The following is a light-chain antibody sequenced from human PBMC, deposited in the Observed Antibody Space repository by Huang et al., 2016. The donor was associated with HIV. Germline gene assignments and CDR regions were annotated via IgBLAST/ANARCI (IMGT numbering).Light chain of an antibody. V-gene: IGKV1-5*03. Sequence: DIQMTQSPSTLSASVGDRVTITCRASQRISSWLAWYQQKPGKAPKLLIYKVSNLESGVPSRFSGSGSGTEFTLTISSLQPDDFATYYCQQYDSYSRTFGQGTKVEIK. CDR3: QQYDSYSRT. CDR1: QRISSW. J-gene: IGKJ1*01. CDR2: KVS.